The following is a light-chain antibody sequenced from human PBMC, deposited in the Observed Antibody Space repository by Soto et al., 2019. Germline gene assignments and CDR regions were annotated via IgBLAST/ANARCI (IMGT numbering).Light chain of an antibody. Sequence: EIVLTQSPGTLSLSPGERATLSCRASQLVSSTYLAWFQQKPGQAPRLLIYGASTRATGIPDRFSGSGSGTDSTLTISGLEPEDCALYYCQQYGVTPPNSFGGGTKVEF. CDR2: GAS. CDR1: QLVSSTY. J-gene: IGKJ4*01. CDR3: QQYGVTPPNS. V-gene: IGKV3-20*01.